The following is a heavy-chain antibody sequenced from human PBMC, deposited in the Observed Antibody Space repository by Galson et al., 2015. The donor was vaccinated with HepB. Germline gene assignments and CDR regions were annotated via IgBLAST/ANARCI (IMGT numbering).Heavy chain of an antibody. CDR3: ARVGRNYYGSGSPQYYYYYGMDV. J-gene: IGHJ6*02. Sequence: SLRLSCAASGFTFSSYAMHWVRQAPGKGLEWVAVISYDGSNKYYADSVKGRFTISRDNSKNTLYLQMNSLRAEDTAVYYCARVGRNYYGSGSPQYYYYYGMDVWGQGTTVTVSS. D-gene: IGHD3-10*01. V-gene: IGHV3-30*04. CDR2: ISYDGSNK. CDR1: GFTFSSYA.